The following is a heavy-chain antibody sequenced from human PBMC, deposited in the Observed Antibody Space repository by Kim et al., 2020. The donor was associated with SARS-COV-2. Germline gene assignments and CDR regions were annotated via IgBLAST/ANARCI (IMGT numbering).Heavy chain of an antibody. CDR2: ISAYNGNT. V-gene: IGHV1-18*04. CDR1: GYTFTSYG. Sequence: ASVKVSCKASGYTFTSYGISWVRQAPGQGLEWMGWISAYNGNTNYAQKLQGRVTMTTDTSTSTAYMELRSLRSDDTAVYYCARDREEGIWFGESYMGGYWGQGTLVTVSS. CDR3: ARDREEGIWFGESYMGGY. J-gene: IGHJ4*02. D-gene: IGHD3-10*01.